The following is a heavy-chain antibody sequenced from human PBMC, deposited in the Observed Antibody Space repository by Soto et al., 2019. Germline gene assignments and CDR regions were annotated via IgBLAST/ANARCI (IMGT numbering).Heavy chain of an antibody. V-gene: IGHV1-69*13. D-gene: IGHD2-2*02. J-gene: IGHJ5*02. CDR3: ASAYCSSTSCYIWNWFDP. Sequence: ASVKVSCKASGGTFSSYAISCVRQAPGQGLEWMGGIIPIFGTANYAQKFQGRVTITADESTSTAYMELSSLRSEDTAVYYCASAYCSSTSCYIWNWFDPWGQGTLVTVSS. CDR1: GGTFSSYA. CDR2: IIPIFGTA.